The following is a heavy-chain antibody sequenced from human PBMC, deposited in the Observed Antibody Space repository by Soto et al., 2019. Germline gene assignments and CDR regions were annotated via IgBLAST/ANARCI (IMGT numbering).Heavy chain of an antibody. D-gene: IGHD1-20*01. CDR3: AKDRVTETEFDP. V-gene: IGHV3-23*01. CDR2: ISGNGGTT. CDR1: GFTFTTYP. Sequence: GGSLRLSCAASGFTFTTYPMGWVRQAPGKGLEWVSGISGNGGTTYYTDSVKGRFTISRDNSKNTLYLQMNSLRAEDTAVYYCAKDRVTETEFDPWGQGTLVTVSS. J-gene: IGHJ5*02.